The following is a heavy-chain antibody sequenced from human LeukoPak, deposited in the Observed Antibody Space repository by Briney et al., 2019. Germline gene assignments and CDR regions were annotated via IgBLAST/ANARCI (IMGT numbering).Heavy chain of an antibody. CDR2: INPNTGDT. J-gene: IGHJ6*03. V-gene: IGHV1-2*02. Sequence: GASVKVSCRASGYTFTHYYMHWVRQAPGQGLEWMGWINPNTGDTNYAQKFQGRVTMTRDTSINTAYMELSRLRSDDTAVYYCAREGRYYYYYMDVWGKGTTVTVSS. CDR1: GYTFTHYY. CDR3: AREGRYYYYYMDV.